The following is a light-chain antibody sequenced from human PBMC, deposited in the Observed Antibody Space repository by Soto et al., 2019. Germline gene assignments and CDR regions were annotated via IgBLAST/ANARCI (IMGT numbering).Light chain of an antibody. J-gene: IGLJ1*01. CDR2: YDD. CDR1: SSNIGNNA. CDR3: AAWDDSLNGYV. Sequence: QSVLTQPPSVSEAPRQRVPISCSGSSSNIGNNAVNWYQQLPGKAPKLLIYYDDLLPSGVSDRFSGSKPGTSASLAISGLQSEDEADYYCAAWDDSLNGYVFGTGTKVTVL. V-gene: IGLV1-36*01.